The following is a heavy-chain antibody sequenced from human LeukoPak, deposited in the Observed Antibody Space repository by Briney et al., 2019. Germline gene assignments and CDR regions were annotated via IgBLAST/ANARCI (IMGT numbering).Heavy chain of an antibody. D-gene: IGHD3-10*01. CDR2: ISHSAIT. J-gene: IGHJ4*02. Sequence: SETLSLTCAVSGYSISSGYYWGWIRQPPRKGLKWIGSISHSAITYHNPSLKSRVTISIDTSKNQFSLKLSSVTAADTAVYYCATFYGSGSRYFAYWGQGALVTVSS. CDR1: GYSISSGYY. CDR3: ATFYGSGSRYFAY. V-gene: IGHV4-38-2*01.